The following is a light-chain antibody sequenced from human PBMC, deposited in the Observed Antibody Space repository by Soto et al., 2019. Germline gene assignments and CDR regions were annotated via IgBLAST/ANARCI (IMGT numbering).Light chain of an antibody. J-gene: IGLJ2*01. CDR1: SSNIGAGYD. CDR3: QSYDSSLSGREV. V-gene: IGLV1-40*01. Sequence: QSVLTQPPSVSGAPGQRVTISCTGSSSNIGAGYDVYWYQQLPGTAPKLLIYGNNNRPSGVPDRFSGSKSGTSASLAITGLQAEDEAYYYCQSYDSSLSGREVFGGGTKLTVL. CDR2: GNN.